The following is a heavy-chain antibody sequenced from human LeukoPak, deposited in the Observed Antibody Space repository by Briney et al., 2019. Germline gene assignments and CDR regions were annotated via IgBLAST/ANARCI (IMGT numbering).Heavy chain of an antibody. CDR2: ISSSGSNI. CDR3: ARTAFDWSQVGGNWFDP. J-gene: IGHJ5*02. Sequence: GGSLRLSCAASGFTFSSYSLNWVRQAPGKGLEWISYISSSGSNIDYADSVKGRFTISRDNGKNSLFLQMNSLRVEDTAVYYCARTAFDWSQVGGNWFDPWGQGTLVTVTS. CDR1: GFTFSSYS. V-gene: IGHV3-48*03. D-gene: IGHD3-9*01.